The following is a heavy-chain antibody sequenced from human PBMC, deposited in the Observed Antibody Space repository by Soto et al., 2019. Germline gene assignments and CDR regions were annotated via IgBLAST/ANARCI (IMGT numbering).Heavy chain of an antibody. D-gene: IGHD5-18*01. CDR3: ARGLNGYLHYFDY. CDR1: GYTFTSYA. Sequence: SCKASGYTFTSYAMHWVRQAPGQRLEWMGWINAGNGNTKYSQKFQGRVTITRDTSASTAYMELSSLRSEDTAVYYCARGLNGYLHYFDYWGQGTPVTVSS. V-gene: IGHV1-3*01. CDR2: INAGNGNT. J-gene: IGHJ4*02.